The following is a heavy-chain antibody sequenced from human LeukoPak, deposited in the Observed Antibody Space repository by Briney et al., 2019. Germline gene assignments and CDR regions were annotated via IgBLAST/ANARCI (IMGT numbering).Heavy chain of an antibody. D-gene: IGHD1-14*01. CDR2: ISAYNGNT. CDR1: GYTFTSYG. V-gene: IGHV1-18*01. CDR3: ARWTAPEHNYYYYGMDV. Sequence: ASVKVSCKASGYTFTSYGISWVRQAPRQGREWMGWISAYNGNTNYAQKLQGRVIMTTDTSTSTAYMELRSLRSDDTAVYYCARWTAPEHNYYYYGMDVWGQGTTVTVSS. J-gene: IGHJ6*02.